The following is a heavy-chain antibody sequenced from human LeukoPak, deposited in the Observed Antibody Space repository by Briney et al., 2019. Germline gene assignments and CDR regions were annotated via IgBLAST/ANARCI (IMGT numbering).Heavy chain of an antibody. Sequence: GGSLRLSCAASGFTFSSYAMSWVRQAPGKGLEWVSSISGSGGSTYYADSVRGRFTVPRDNSRNTLALQMNSLRAEDTAVYYCAGSPTVDAAFDIWGQGTMVTVSS. CDR3: AGSPTVDAAFDI. CDR2: ISGSGGST. CDR1: GFTFSSYA. J-gene: IGHJ3*02. V-gene: IGHV3-23*01. D-gene: IGHD4-23*01.